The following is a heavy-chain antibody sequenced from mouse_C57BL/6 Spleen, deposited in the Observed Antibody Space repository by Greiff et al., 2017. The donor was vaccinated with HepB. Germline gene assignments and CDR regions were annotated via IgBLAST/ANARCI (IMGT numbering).Heavy chain of an antibody. J-gene: IGHJ2*01. CDR1: GFTFSDYG. Sequence: EVHLVESGGGLVKPGGSLKLSCAASGFTFSDYGMHWVRQAPEKGLEWVAYISSGSSTIYYADTVKGRFTISADNAKNTLFLQMTSLRSEDTAMYYCARESSSPFDYWGQGTTLTVSS. D-gene: IGHD1-3*01. CDR2: ISSGSSTI. CDR3: ARESSSPFDY. V-gene: IGHV5-17*01.